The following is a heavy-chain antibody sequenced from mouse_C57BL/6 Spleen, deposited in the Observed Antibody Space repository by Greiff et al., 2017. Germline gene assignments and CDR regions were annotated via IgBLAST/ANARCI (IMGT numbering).Heavy chain of an antibody. J-gene: IGHJ2*01. V-gene: IGHV5-4*01. D-gene: IGHD1-1*01. CDR1: GFTFSSYA. CDR3: ARDGNYGSPDY. Sequence: EVMLVESGGGLVKPGGSLKLSCAASGFTFSSYAMSWVRQTPEKRLEWVATISDGGSYIYYPDNVKGRFTISRDNAKNNLYLQMSHLKSENTAMYYCARDGNYGSPDYWGQGTTLTVSS. CDR2: ISDGGSYI.